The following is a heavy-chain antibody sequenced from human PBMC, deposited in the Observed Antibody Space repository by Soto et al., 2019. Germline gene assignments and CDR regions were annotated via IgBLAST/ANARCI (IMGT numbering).Heavy chain of an antibody. J-gene: IGHJ4*02. Sequence: QVQLVQSGAEVKKPGASVKVSCKASGYTFSNYGITWVRQAPGQGLEWMGWISAYNGNTNFGQKFQDRVTMTRDTSTRTAYMALRSLRSDDTAVYYCSKDQLGSTTNDFWGQGTLVTVSS. CDR2: ISAYNGNT. V-gene: IGHV1-18*04. CDR1: GYTFSNYG. CDR3: SKDQLGSTTNDF. D-gene: IGHD4-17*01.